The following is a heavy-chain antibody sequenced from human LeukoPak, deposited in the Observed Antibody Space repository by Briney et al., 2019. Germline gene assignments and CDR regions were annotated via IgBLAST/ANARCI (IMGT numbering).Heavy chain of an antibody. Sequence: ASVTLSCKASGYTFTIYDINWVRQAPGQGLGWMGWMNINTGNTGYAQKFQVRVTITRDSSITTAYMELNSLRSEDTAVYYCARGTIGGATSDYWGRRPLVTVSS. V-gene: IGHV1-8*01. D-gene: IGHD1-26*01. CDR3: ARGTIGGATSDY. CDR1: GYTFTIYD. J-gene: IGHJ4*02. CDR2: MNINTGNT.